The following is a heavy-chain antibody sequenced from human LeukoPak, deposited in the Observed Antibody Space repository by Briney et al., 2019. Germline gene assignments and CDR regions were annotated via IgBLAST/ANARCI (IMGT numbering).Heavy chain of an antibody. Sequence: GASVKVSCKASGYSFSDYSMHWVRQAPGQGLEWMGRINPNSGGISYAQNFQGRVSMTRDTSISTTYMELSGLTSDDTAVYYCARGGLGSGYLYYFDYWGQGTLVSVSS. V-gene: IGHV1-2*06. J-gene: IGHJ4*02. CDR2: INPNSGGI. D-gene: IGHD3-10*01. CDR1: GYSFSDYS. CDR3: ARGGLGSGYLYYFDY.